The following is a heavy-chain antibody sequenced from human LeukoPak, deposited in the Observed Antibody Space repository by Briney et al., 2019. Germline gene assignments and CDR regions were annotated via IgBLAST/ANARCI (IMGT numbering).Heavy chain of an antibody. CDR3: ARVPDGYNLGTYFDP. V-gene: IGHV3-53*01. J-gene: IGHJ5*02. D-gene: IGHD5-24*01. CDR1: GFTVGSNY. CDR2: IYTSGNT. Sequence: GGSLRLSCAASGFTVGSNYMSWVRQAPGKTLEWVPIIYTSGNTYYADSVRGRFTISRDNSKNTLYLQMNSLRAEDTAVYYCARVPDGYNLGTYFDPWGQGTLVTVSS.